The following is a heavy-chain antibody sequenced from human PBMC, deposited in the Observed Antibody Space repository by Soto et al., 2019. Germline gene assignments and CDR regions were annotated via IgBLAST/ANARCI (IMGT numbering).Heavy chain of an antibody. D-gene: IGHD3-10*01. CDR1: GFTFSGYA. CDR2: ISGSGGST. CDR3: ARGSNPRRCFGELYTRRIPFDY. J-gene: IGHJ4*02. Sequence: PGGSLRLSCAASGFTFSGYAMSWVRQAPGKGLEWVSAISGSGGSTYYADSVKGRFTISRDNSKNTLYLQMNSLRAEDTAVYYCARGSNPRRCFGELYTRRIPFDYWGQGTLVTVSS. V-gene: IGHV3-23*01.